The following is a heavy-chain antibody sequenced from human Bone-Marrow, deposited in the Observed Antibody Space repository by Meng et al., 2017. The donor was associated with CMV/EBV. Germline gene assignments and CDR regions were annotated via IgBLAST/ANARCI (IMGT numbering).Heavy chain of an antibody. J-gene: IGHJ6*02. CDR3: ARNSTAISPYCGGDCYSKAYYYYGMDF. CDR2: IWYDGSNK. Sequence: GGSLRLSCAASGFTFSSYGMHWVRQAPGKGLEWVAVIWYDGSNKYYADSVKGRFTISRDNSKNTLYLQMNGLRAEYTAVYYCARNSTAISPYCGGDCYSKAYYYYGMDFWGQGTTVTVSS. V-gene: IGHV3-33*01. D-gene: IGHD2-21*01. CDR1: GFTFSSYG.